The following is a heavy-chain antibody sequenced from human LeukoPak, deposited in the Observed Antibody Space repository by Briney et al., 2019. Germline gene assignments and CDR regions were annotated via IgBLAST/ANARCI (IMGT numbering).Heavy chain of an antibody. CDR2: ISSSSSTI. J-gene: IGHJ5*02. CDR1: GFTFSSYS. Sequence: GGSLRLSCAASGFTFSSYSMNWVRQAPGKGLEWVSYISSSSSTIYYADSVKGRFTISRDNAKNSLYLQVNSLRDEDTAVYYCAREAGEYCSSTSCLNWFDPWGQGTLVTVSP. V-gene: IGHV3-48*02. CDR3: AREAGEYCSSTSCLNWFDP. D-gene: IGHD2-2*01.